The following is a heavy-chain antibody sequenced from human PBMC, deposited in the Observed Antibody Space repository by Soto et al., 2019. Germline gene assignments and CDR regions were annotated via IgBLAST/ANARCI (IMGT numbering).Heavy chain of an antibody. CDR3: AGGGGSGRSRPNY. D-gene: IGHD2-15*01. V-gene: IGHV4-4*07. CDR2: IYSSGST. J-gene: IGHJ4*01. Sequence: KASESLSLTCSVSAGWISSFYWSWIRQPAGKGLEWIGRIYSSGSTSYNPSLKGRVTMSVDTSKNQISLKLSSVTAADTAVYYCAGGGGSGRSRPNYWDYATLITFSS. CDR1: AGWISSFY.